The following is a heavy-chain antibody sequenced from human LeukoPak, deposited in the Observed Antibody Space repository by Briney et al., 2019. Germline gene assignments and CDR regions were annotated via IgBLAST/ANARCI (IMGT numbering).Heavy chain of an antibody. Sequence: GGSLRLSCAASGFTFSSYWMSWVRQAPGKGLEWVANIKQDGSEKYYVGSVKGRFTISRDNAKNSLYLQMNSLRAEDTAVYYCARDYDMLTGCLDYWGQGTLVTVSS. J-gene: IGHJ4*02. D-gene: IGHD3-9*01. CDR1: GFTFSSYW. CDR2: IKQDGSEK. V-gene: IGHV3-7*03. CDR3: ARDYDMLTGCLDY.